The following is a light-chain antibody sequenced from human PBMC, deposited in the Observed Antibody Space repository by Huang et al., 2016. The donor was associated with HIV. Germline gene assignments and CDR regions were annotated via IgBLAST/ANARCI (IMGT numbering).Light chain of an antibody. V-gene: IGKV1-9*01. CDR2: DAS. CDR1: HDINTY. J-gene: IGKJ3*01. CDR3: QQLSAYPLS. Sequence: QLTQSPSSLSASIGDRVTIACRASHDINTYLAWYQQKPGRAPQLLIYDASTLQTGVPSRFRGFGSGTAFSLTITSLQPDDFAVYYCQQLSAYPLSFGPGTTVD.